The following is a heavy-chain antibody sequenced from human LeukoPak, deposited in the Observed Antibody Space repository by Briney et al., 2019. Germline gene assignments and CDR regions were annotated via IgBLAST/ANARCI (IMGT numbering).Heavy chain of an antibody. CDR1: GGTFSSYA. CDR3: ARDCSSTSCYGAFDI. Sequence: ASVKVSCKAPGGTFSSYAISWVRQAPGQGLEWMGGIIPIFGTANYAQKFQGRVTITTDESTSTAYMELSSLRSEDTAVYYCARDCSSTSCYGAFDIWGQGTMVTVSS. D-gene: IGHD2-2*01. J-gene: IGHJ3*02. CDR2: IIPIFGTA. V-gene: IGHV1-69*05.